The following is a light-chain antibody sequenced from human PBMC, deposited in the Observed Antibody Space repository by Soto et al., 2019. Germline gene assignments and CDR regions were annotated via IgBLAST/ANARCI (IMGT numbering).Light chain of an antibody. CDR2: GAS. Sequence: PEERATLFCIPSQTIGSTSLAWYQQKPGQAPRLLIYGASTRATGIPARFSGSESGTDFTLTISSLEPEDFAVYYCQQRSNLPLTFGQGALLEI. J-gene: IGKJ5*01. CDR1: QTIGSTS. V-gene: IGKV3-11*01. CDR3: QQRSNLPLT.